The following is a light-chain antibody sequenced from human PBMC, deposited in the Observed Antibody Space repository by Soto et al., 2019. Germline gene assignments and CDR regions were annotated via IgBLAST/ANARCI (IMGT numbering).Light chain of an antibody. CDR1: QSVSSN. V-gene: IGKV3-15*01. J-gene: IGKJ4*01. Sequence: IVMTQSPATLSVSPGERATLSCRASQSVSSNLAWYQQKPGQAPRLLIYGASTRATGLPARFSGSGSGTEFTLTINSLQSEDFAVYYCQQYNNWPLTFGGGTKVDIK. CDR2: GAS. CDR3: QQYNNWPLT.